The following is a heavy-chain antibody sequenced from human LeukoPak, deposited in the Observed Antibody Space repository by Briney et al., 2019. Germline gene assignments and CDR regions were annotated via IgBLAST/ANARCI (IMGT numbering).Heavy chain of an antibody. V-gene: IGHV3-13*01. D-gene: IGHD6-13*01. J-gene: IGHJ6*02. CDR2: IGTAGDT. Sequence: GSLRLSCEASGITFSTSDMHWVRQAPGKGLEWVSVIGTAGDTYYADSVKGRFTISRENAKSSLYLQMNSLRAGDTAVYYCARGSVRVGMDVWGQGTTVTVSS. CDR3: ARGSVRVGMDV. CDR1: GITFSTSD.